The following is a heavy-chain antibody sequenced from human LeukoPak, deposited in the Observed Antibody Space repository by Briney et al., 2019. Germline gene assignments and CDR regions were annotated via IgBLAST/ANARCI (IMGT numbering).Heavy chain of an antibody. D-gene: IGHD6-19*01. Sequence: GGSLRLSCAPSGFTFSKYWMLWVRQAPGKGLESVSRINTDGTVTTYADSVKGRFTVSRDNADNTMFLQMNSVRYEDKAVYYCATKQWLAPPPDSWGQGTPVTVSS. J-gene: IGHJ4*02. CDR2: INTDGTVT. V-gene: IGHV3-74*01. CDR3: ATKQWLAPPPDS. CDR1: GFTFSKYW.